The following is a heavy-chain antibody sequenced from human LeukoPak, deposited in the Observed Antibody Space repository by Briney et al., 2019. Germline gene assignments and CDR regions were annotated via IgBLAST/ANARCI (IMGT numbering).Heavy chain of an antibody. Sequence: GGSLRLSCAASGFTLSSSWMSWVRQAPGKGLEWVANIKQDGSEKYYVDSVKGRFTISRDNAKNSLYLQMNSLKIEDTAVYYCTTMTTVTTAPDYWGQGTLVTVSS. CDR1: GFTLSSSW. D-gene: IGHD4-17*01. CDR3: TTMTTVTTAPDY. CDR2: IKQDGSEK. J-gene: IGHJ4*02. V-gene: IGHV3-7*03.